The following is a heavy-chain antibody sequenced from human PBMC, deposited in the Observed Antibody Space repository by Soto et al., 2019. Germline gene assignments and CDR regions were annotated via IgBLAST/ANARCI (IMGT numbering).Heavy chain of an antibody. CDR3: AKDSGVLRPTSLDV. CDR1: GFTFGDYA. Sequence: GGSLRLSCTASGFTFGDYAMSWVRQAPGKGLEWVSAISGSGGSTYYADSVKGRFTISRDNSKNTLYLQMNSLRAEDTAVYYCAKDSGVLRPTSLDVWGKGTTVTVSS. CDR2: ISGSGGST. J-gene: IGHJ6*04. V-gene: IGHV3-23*01. D-gene: IGHD4-17*01.